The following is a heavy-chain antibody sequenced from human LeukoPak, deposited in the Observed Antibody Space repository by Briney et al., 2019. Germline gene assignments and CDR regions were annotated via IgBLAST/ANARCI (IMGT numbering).Heavy chain of an antibody. D-gene: IGHD1-26*01. J-gene: IGHJ6*03. CDR2: INPNSGGT. Sequence: ASVKVSCKASGYTFTCYYMHWVRHAPGQGLEWMGWINPNSGGTNYAQKFQGRVTMTRDTSISTAYMELSRLRSDDTAVYYCASIGGMDVYCMDVWGKGTTVTVSS. CDR3: ASIGGMDVYCMDV. CDR1: GYTFTCYY. V-gene: IGHV1-2*02.